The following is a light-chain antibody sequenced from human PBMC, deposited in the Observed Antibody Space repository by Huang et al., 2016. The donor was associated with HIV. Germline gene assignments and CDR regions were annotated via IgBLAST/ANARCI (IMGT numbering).Light chain of an antibody. Sequence: DIKMTKSPSTLLASFGDRVTITCRAGQSISNWLAWYQQKPGKAPRLLIYKASYLETGVPSRFSGSGSGTEFTLTISHLQPDDFATYYCQQYNTFPLTFGGGTTVDLK. CDR3: QQYNTFPLT. J-gene: IGKJ4*01. CDR2: KAS. CDR1: QSISNW. V-gene: IGKV1-5*03.